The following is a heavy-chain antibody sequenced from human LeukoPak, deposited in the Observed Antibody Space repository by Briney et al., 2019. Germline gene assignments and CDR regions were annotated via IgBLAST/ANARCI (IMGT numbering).Heavy chain of an antibody. CDR3: ARADYGGNLFFDY. Sequence: GGSLRLSCAASGTYWMHWVRQAPGKGLVWVSHINSDGSWTGYADSVKGRFTISKDNAKNTVSLQMNSLRAEDTAVYYCARADYGGNLFFDYWGQGALVTVSS. CDR1: GTYW. J-gene: IGHJ4*02. V-gene: IGHV3-74*01. D-gene: IGHD4-23*01. CDR2: INSDGSWT.